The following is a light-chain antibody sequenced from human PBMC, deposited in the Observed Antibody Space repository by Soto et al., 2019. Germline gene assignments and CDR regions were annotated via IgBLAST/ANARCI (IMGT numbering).Light chain of an antibody. V-gene: IGKV3D-15*01. Sequence: EIVMTQSPATLSVSPGERATLSCRASQSVGSNLAWYQQKPGQAPSLLISGASTRATGIPARFSGSGSGTEFTLTISSLQSEDFAVYYCQQYIDWPETVGQGTKVDI. CDR3: QQYIDWPET. CDR1: QSVGSN. CDR2: GAS. J-gene: IGKJ2*01.